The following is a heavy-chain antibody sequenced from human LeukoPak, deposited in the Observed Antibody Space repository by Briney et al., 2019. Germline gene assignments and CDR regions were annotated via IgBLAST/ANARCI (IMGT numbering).Heavy chain of an antibody. CDR1: GYTFTSHY. J-gene: IGHJ4*02. CDR3: GAPGASGFVGNFWSGPLDF. D-gene: IGHD3-3*01. Sequence: ASVKVSCRASGYTFTSHYMHWVRQAPGQGLEWMGIINPSAGSTSYPQKFQGRVTMTRDTSTSTVYMELSSLRSEDTAVYYCGAPGASGFVGNFWSGPLDFWGQGTLVTVSS. V-gene: IGHV1-46*01. CDR2: INPSAGST.